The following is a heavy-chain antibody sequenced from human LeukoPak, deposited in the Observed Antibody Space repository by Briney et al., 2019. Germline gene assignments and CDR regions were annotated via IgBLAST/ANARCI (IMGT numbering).Heavy chain of an antibody. D-gene: IGHD1-26*01. Sequence: ASVKVSCKASGYTSTGYYMHWVRQAPGQGLEWMGWINPNSGGTNYAQKFQGRVTMTRDTSISTAYMELSRLRSDDTAVYYCARYRVGATTRLIYFDYWGQGTLVTVSS. CDR2: INPNSGGT. V-gene: IGHV1-2*02. J-gene: IGHJ4*02. CDR1: GYTSTGYY. CDR3: ARYRVGATTRLIYFDY.